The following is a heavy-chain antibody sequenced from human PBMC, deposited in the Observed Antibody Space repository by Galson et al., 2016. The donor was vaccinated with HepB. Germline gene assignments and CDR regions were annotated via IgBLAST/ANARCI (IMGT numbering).Heavy chain of an antibody. V-gene: IGHV1-69*04. CDR3: ARDRLDSPGRGTVAGDFDY. D-gene: IGHD1-1*01. CDR2: IIPILGIA. CDR1: GDAFSSYT. Sequence: SVKVSCKASGDAFSSYTINWVRQAPGQGLEWMGRIIPILGIANYAQKFQGRVTITADKSTSTAYMELSSLRSEDTAVYYCARDRLDSPGRGTVAGDFDYWGQGTLVTVSS. J-gene: IGHJ4*02.